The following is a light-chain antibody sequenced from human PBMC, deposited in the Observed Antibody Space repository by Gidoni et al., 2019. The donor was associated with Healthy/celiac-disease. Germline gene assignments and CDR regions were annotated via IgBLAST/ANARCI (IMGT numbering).Light chain of an antibody. J-gene: IGLJ3*02. CDR1: NIVIKS. V-gene: IGLV3-21*02. CDR3: QVWDNSGYHPV. CDR2: DRN. Sequence: SYVLTQPPSVSVAPGQTAKIACGGDNIVIKSVHWYQQKPGQAPVLVLSDRNDRPSGIPDRYSGSKSGKTATLTITRVEAGDEAGYYYQVWDNSGYHPVFGGGTKLTVL.